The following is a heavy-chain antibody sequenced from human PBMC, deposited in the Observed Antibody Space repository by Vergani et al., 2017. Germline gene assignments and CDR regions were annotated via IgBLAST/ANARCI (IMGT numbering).Heavy chain of an antibody. V-gene: IGHV3-30*18. J-gene: IGHJ3*02. D-gene: IGHD3-10*01. Sequence: QVQLVESGGGVVQPGRSLRLSCAASGFTFSSYGMHWVRQAPGKGLEWVAVISYDGSNKYYADSVKGRFTISRDNSKNTLYLQMNSLRAEDTAVYYCAKSRITMVRGVIIRPHDAFDIWGQGTMATVSS. CDR1: GFTFSSYG. CDR2: ISYDGSNK. CDR3: AKSRITMVRGVIIRPHDAFDI.